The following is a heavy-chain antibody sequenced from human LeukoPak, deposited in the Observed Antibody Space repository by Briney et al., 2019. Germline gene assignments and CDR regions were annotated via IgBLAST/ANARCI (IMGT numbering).Heavy chain of an antibody. J-gene: IGHJ4*02. CDR2: ISSSSSYI. Sequence: GGSLRLSCAASGFTFSSYSMNWVRQAPGKGLEWVSSISSSSSYIYYADSVKGRFTISRDNAKNSLYLQMNSLRAEDTAVYYCAKGPLIEVAGTTWDYWGQGTLVTVSS. V-gene: IGHV3-21*04. CDR3: AKGPLIEVAGTTWDY. CDR1: GFTFSSYS. D-gene: IGHD6-19*01.